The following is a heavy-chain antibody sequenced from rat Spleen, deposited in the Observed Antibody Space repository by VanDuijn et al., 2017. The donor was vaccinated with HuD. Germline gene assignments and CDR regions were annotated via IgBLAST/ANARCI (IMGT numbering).Heavy chain of an antibody. CDR3: ARADRETYAHFDH. Sequence: QVQLKESGPGLVKPSETLSLTCTVSGFSLTSYHVSWVRQPPGKGLEWMGVIWGDGSTAYNSLLKSRLSITKDISESQVFLEMNSLQTEDTATYYCARADRETYAHFDHWGQGVMVTVSS. D-gene: IGHD1-6*01. V-gene: IGHV2-32*01. CDR1: GFSLTSYH. CDR2: IWGDGST. J-gene: IGHJ2*01.